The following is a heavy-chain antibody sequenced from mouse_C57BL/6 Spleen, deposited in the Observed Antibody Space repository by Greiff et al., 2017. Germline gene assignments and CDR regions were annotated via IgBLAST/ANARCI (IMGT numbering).Heavy chain of an antibody. CDR3: ARGYYGSSRYWYFEV. CDR2: IYPGSGST. D-gene: IGHD1-1*01. CDR1: GYTFTSYW. V-gene: IGHV1-55*01. J-gene: IGHJ1*03. Sequence: VQLQQPGAELVKPGASVKMSCKASGYTFTSYWITWVKQRPGQGLEWIGDIYPGSGSTNYNEKFKSKATLTVDTSSSTAYMQLSSLTSEDSAVYYCARGYYGSSRYWYFEVWGTGTTGTVSS.